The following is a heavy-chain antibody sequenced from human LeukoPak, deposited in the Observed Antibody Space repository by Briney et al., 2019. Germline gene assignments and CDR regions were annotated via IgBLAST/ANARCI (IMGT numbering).Heavy chain of an antibody. CDR3: ARATYYYDGSGYYYYYYYYMDV. CDR2: IYYSGST. CDR1: GGSISSSSYY. D-gene: IGHD3-22*01. Sequence: PSETLSLTCTVSGGSISSSSYYWGWIRQPPGKGLEWIGSIYYSGSTYYNPSLKSRVTISVDTSKNQFSLKLSSVTAADTAVYYCARATYYYDGSGYYYYYYYYMDVWGKGTTVTVSS. J-gene: IGHJ6*03. V-gene: IGHV4-39*01.